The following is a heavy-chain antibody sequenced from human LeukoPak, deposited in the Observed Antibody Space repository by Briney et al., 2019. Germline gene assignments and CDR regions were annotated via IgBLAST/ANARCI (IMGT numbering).Heavy chain of an antibody. CDR2: INGGGDAT. J-gene: IGHJ3*01. CDR3: ARCTASCYANAFDV. Sequence: GGSLRLSCAASGFAFNFYAMSWVRQAPGKGLEWVSAINGGGDATEYADSVRGRFTISRDNSKNTLYLQMNSLRPDDTAVYYCARCTASCYANAFDVWGQGTLLTVSS. D-gene: IGHD2-2*01. CDR1: GFAFNFYA. V-gene: IGHV3-23*01.